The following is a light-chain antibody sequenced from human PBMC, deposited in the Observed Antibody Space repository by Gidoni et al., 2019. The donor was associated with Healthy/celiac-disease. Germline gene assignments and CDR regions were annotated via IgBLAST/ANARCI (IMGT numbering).Light chain of an antibody. V-gene: IGKV1-5*01. CDR1: QSISSW. CDR3: QQYNSYPFT. J-gene: IGKJ3*01. CDR2: DAS. Sequence: DIQMTQSPSTMSASVGDSGTITCRASQSISSWLAWYQQNPGQAPKLLIYDASRLESGVPSRFSGSGSGPEFTLTISSLQPDDFATYYCQQYNSYPFTFGPGTKVDIK.